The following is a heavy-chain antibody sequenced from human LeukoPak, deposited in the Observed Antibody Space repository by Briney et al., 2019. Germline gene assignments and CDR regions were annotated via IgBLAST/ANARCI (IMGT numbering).Heavy chain of an antibody. V-gene: IGHV1-24*01. J-gene: IGHJ1*01. CDR1: GYTLTELS. CDR3: ATVEIAAAGTTYFQH. D-gene: IGHD6-13*01. CDR2: FDPEDGET. Sequence: ASVRVSYKVSGYTLTELSMHWVRQAPGKGLEWMGGFDPEDGETIYAQKFQGRVTMTEDTSTDTAYMELSSLRSEDTAVYYCATVEIAAAGTTYFQHWGQGTLVTVSS.